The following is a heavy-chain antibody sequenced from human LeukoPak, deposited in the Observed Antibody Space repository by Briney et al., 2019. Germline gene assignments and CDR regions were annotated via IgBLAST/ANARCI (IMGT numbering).Heavy chain of an antibody. Sequence: NPSETLSLTCTVSGGSISTSYYWGWIRQPPGKGLEWIGSISYSGTSYHTLSLKSRVTISVDTSKNQFSLKLSSVTAADTAVYYCARDGYFQAFDIWGQGSMVTVSS. J-gene: IGHJ3*02. V-gene: IGHV4-39*07. D-gene: IGHD2-21*01. CDR3: ARDGYFQAFDI. CDR1: GGSISTSYY. CDR2: ISYSGTS.